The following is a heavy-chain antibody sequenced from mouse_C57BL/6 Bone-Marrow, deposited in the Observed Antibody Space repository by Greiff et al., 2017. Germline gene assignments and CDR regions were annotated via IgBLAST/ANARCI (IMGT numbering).Heavy chain of an antibody. CDR1: GFSLTSYA. Sequence: VKLVASGPGLVAPSQSLSITCTVSGFSLTSYAISWVRQPPGKGLEWLGVIWTGGGTNYNSALKSRLSISKDNSKSQVFLKMNSLQTDDTARYYCAHLPFYYGSSYFDYWGQGTTLTVAS. CDR3: AHLPFYYGSSYFDY. V-gene: IGHV2-9-1*01. J-gene: IGHJ2*01. CDR2: IWTGGGT. D-gene: IGHD1-1*01.